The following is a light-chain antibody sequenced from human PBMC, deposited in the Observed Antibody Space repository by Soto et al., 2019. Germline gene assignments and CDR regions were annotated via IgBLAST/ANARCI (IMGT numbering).Light chain of an antibody. J-gene: IGKJ4*01. CDR3: QQYNSYPLT. CDR1: QSISSW. V-gene: IGKV1-5*01. CDR2: DAS. Sequence: DIQMTQSPSTLSASVGDRVTVTCRASQSISSWLAWYQQKPGKAPKLLIYDASSLESGVPSRFSGTESGTEFSLTISNLQPEDFATYYCQQYNSYPLTFGGGTKVDIK.